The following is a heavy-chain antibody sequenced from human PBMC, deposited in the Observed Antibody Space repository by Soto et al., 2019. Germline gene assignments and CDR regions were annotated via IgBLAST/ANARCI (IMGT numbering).Heavy chain of an antibody. CDR2: ISGSGGST. V-gene: IGHV3-23*01. CDR3: AKADSGNYYGYYYYGMDV. D-gene: IGHD1-26*01. CDR1: GFTFSSYA. Sequence: GGSLRLSCAASGFTFSSYAMSWVRQAPGKGLEWVSVISGSGGSTYYPDSVKGRFTISRDNSKNTLYLQMNSLRAEDTAVYYCAKADSGNYYGYYYYGMDVWGQGTTVTVSS. J-gene: IGHJ6*02.